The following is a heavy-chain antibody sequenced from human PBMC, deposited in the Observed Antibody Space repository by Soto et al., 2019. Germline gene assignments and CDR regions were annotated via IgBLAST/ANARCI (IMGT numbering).Heavy chain of an antibody. V-gene: IGHV4-59*01. CDR2: IYHDGNT. CDR1: GGSISTYY. D-gene: IGHD3-10*01. Sequence: SETLSLTCTVSGGSISTYYWSWIRQPPGKGLQWIAYIYHDGNTYYNPSLKSRVTNSKDTSKNQFSLKKNSVTAADKDVYYCARESAGSGKNNWFDPWGQGTLVTVSS. J-gene: IGHJ5*02. CDR3: ARESAGSGKNNWFDP.